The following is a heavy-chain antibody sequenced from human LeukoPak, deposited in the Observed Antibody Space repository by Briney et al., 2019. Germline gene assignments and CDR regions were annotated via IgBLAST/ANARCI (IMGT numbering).Heavy chain of an antibody. Sequence: GGSLRLSCAASGFTFTSYTMHWVRRAPGKGLEWVSSISGISRFIYYADSVKGRFTISRDNANKSLYLQMDSLGAEDTAVYYCVRVRYCSSTNCHGGWFDPWGQGTLVTVSS. D-gene: IGHD2-2*01. J-gene: IGHJ5*02. CDR1: GFTFTSYT. V-gene: IGHV3-21*01. CDR2: ISGISRFI. CDR3: VRVRYCSSTNCHGGWFDP.